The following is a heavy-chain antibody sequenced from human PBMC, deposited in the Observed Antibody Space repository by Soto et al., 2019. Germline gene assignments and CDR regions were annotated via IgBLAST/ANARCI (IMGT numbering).Heavy chain of an antibody. CDR1: GFTFSSYA. CDR2: ISGSGGST. J-gene: IGHJ5*02. CDR3: TTDRDGYNYGDP. Sequence: GGSLRLSCAASGFTFSSYAMSWVRQAPGKGLEWVSAISGSGGSTYYADSVKGRFTISRDNSKNTLYLQMNSLRAEDTAVYYCTTDRDGYNYGDPWGQGTLVTVSS. D-gene: IGHD5-12*01. V-gene: IGHV3-23*01.